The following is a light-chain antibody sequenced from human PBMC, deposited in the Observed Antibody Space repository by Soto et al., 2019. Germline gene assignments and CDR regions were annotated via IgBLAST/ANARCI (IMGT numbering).Light chain of an antibody. CDR1: QSVSSL. J-gene: IGKJ4*01. CDR2: RAS. Sequence: EIVMTQSPATLSLSPGERATLSCRASQSVSSLLAWYQQKPGQAPRLLIYRASTRASGVPAKFSGSGSGTEFTLTISGLQSEDFAIYYCQQYYNWPLTFGGGTKVEIK. V-gene: IGKV3-15*01. CDR3: QQYYNWPLT.